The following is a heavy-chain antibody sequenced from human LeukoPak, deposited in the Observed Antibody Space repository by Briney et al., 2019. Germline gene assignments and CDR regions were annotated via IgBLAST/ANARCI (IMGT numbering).Heavy chain of an antibody. CDR3: ARDGASSGYATLDY. V-gene: IGHV3-30*04. CDR2: ISYDGSNK. CDR1: GFTFSSYA. D-gene: IGHD5-12*01. Sequence: GGSLRLSCAASGFTFSSYAMHWVRQAPGKGLEWVAVISYDGSNKYYADSVKGRFTISRDNSKNTLYLQMNSLRAEDAAVYYCARDGASSGYATLDYWDQGTLVTVSS. J-gene: IGHJ4*02.